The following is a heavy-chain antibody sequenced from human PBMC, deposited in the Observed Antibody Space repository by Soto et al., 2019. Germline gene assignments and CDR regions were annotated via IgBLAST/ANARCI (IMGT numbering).Heavy chain of an antibody. CDR1: GFTFSSYV. J-gene: IGHJ4*02. D-gene: IGHD6-13*01. CDR3: LVASAAY. CDR2: ITSNGGST. Sequence: GGSLRLSCSASGFTFSSYVMNWVRQAPGKGLEYVSGITSNGGSTFYADSVKGRFIISRDNSQNTVYLQISSLTTADTAVYYCLVASAAYWGQG. V-gene: IGHV3-64D*06.